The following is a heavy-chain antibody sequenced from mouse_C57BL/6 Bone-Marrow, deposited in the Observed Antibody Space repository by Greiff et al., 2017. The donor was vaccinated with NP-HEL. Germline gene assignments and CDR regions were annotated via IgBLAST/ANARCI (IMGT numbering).Heavy chain of an antibody. CDR2: IYPSDSET. V-gene: IGHV1-61*01. Sequence: VQLQQPGAELVRPGSSVKLSCKASGYTFTSYWMEWVKQRPGQGLEWIGNIYPSDSETHYNQKFKDKATLTVDKSSSTAYMQISSLTSEDSAVYYCARETGYAMDYWGQGTSVTVSS. CDR3: ARETGYAMDY. CDR1: GYTFTSYW. D-gene: IGHD4-1*01. J-gene: IGHJ4*01.